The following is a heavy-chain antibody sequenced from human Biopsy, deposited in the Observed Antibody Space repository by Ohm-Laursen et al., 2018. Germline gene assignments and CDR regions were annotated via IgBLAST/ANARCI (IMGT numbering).Heavy chain of an antibody. J-gene: IGHJ4*02. D-gene: IGHD1-26*01. CDR1: GVSISVDGYY. CDR2: IYHSGTT. V-gene: IGHV4-31*03. CDR3: ATFQASWDTTQGGDY. Sequence: TLSLTCTVSGVSISVDGYYWAWIRQLPEKGLDWIGYIYHSGTTYYNPSLKSRLTMSVDTSKNEFSLRLRSVTAADTAVYFCATFQASWDTTQGGDYWGQGTLVTVSS.